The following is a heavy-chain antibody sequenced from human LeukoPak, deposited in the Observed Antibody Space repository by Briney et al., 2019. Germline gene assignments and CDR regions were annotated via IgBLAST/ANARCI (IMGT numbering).Heavy chain of an antibody. D-gene: IGHD6-19*01. J-gene: IGHJ4*02. Sequence: GGSLRLSCEASGFTVSSNYMSWVRQAPGKGLEWVSVLYSGGSTYHADSVKGRFTISRDDSKNTLYLQMNRPRDEDTAVYYCARGPYTSGWWDYFDYRGQGSLVTVSS. CDR3: ARGPYTSGWWDYFDY. V-gene: IGHV3-66*02. CDR1: GFTVSSNY. CDR2: LYSGGST.